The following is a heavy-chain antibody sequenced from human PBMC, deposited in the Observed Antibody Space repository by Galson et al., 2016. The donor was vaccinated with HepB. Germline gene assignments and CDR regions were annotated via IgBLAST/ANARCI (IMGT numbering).Heavy chain of an antibody. Sequence: SETLSLTCTVSGGSISSSSHYWGWIRQPPGKGLEWIGSIYYSGSTSYNPSLKSRVTIFVDTSRNQFPLKLSSVTAADTAVYYCARYYYDSDNYPPGYWGQGTLVTVSS. V-gene: IGHV4-39*01. CDR2: IYYSGST. CDR1: GGSISSSSHY. J-gene: IGHJ4*02. CDR3: ARYYYDSDNYPPGY. D-gene: IGHD3-22*01.